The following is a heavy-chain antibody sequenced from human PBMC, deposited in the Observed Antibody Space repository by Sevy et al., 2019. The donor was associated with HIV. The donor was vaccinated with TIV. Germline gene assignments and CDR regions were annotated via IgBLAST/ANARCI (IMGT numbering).Heavy chain of an antibody. D-gene: IGHD2-21*02. CDR2: IYYSGST. CDR1: GGSISSSSYY. J-gene: IGHJ6*02. V-gene: IGHV4-39*01. CDR3: ASGIVVVVTAYYYYYGMDV. Sequence: SETLSLTYTVSGGSISSSSYYWGWIRQPPGKGLESIGSIYYSGSTYYNPSLKSRVTISVDTSKNQFSLKLSSVTAADTAVYYCASGIVVVVTAYYYYYGMDVWGQGTTVTVSS.